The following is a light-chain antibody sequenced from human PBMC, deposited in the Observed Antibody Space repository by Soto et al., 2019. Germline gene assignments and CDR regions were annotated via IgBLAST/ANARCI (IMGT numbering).Light chain of an antibody. CDR2: DVI. CDR3: SSYTTSGNYV. J-gene: IGLJ1*01. V-gene: IGLV2-14*01. CDR1: SSDVAAYNS. Sequence: QSALTQPASVSGSPGQSITISCTGTSSDVAAYNSVSWYQQYPGKAPKLMIYDVIYRPSGVSNRFSVSKSANTASLTISGLQAEDEADYYCSSYTTSGNYVFGTVTKLTV.